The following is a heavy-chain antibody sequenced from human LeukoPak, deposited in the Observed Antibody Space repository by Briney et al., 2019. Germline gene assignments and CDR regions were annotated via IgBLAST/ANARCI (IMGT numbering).Heavy chain of an antibody. J-gene: IGHJ4*02. V-gene: IGHV4-38-2*02. CDR3: ARAAAAGTLFDY. CDR1: GYSISSGYY. D-gene: IGHD6-13*01. CDR2: IYHSGST. Sequence: KSSETLSLTCTVSGYSISSGYYWGWIRQPPGKGLEWIGSIYHSGSTYYNPSLKSRVTISVDTSKNQFSLKLSSVTAADTAVYYCARAAAAGTLFDYWGQGTLVTVSS.